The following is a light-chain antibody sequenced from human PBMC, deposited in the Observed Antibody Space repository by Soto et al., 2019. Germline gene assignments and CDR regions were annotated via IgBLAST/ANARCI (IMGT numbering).Light chain of an antibody. J-gene: IGKJ1*01. Sequence: DIPMTQSPSSLSASVGDRVTITCRASQAIRNDLAWYQQKPGRAPKRLISGSSSLQSGVPSRFSGSGSGTEFTLTISSLQPEDFATYYCLQHNVFPRTFGQGTKVDIK. CDR2: GSS. V-gene: IGKV1-17*01. CDR1: QAIRND. CDR3: LQHNVFPRT.